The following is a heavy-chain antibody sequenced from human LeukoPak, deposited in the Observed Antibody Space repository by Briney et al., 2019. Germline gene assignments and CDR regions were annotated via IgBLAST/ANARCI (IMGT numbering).Heavy chain of an antibody. J-gene: IGHJ3*02. CDR3: ARDRGGGSYWPLGAFDI. D-gene: IGHD1-26*01. CDR1: GGTFSRNA. Sequence: SVKVSCKASGGTFSRNAISWVRQAPGQGLEWMGRIIPILGIANYAQKFQGRVTITADKSTSTAYMELSSLRAEDTAVYYCARDRGGGSYWPLGAFDIWGQGTMVTVSS. CDR2: IIPILGIA. V-gene: IGHV1-69*04.